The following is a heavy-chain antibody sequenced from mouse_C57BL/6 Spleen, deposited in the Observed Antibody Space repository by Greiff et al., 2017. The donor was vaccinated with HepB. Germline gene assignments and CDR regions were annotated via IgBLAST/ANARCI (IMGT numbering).Heavy chain of an antibody. Sequence: VQLQQSGPELVKPGASVKISCKASGYAFSSSWMNWVKQRPGKGLEWIGRIYPGDGDTNYNGKFKGKATLTADKSSSTAYMQLSSLTSEDSAVYFCARAGDYYGSSYGYFDVWGTVTTVTVSS. J-gene: IGHJ1*03. CDR3: ARAGDYYGSSYGYFDV. D-gene: IGHD1-1*01. CDR2: IYPGDGDT. CDR1: GYAFSSSW. V-gene: IGHV1-82*01.